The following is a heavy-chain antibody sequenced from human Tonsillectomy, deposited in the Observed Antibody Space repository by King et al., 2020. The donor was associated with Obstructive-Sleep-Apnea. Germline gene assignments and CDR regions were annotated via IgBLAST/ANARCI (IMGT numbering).Heavy chain of an antibody. J-gene: IGHJ4*02. CDR1: GFIFSNYG. CDR3: GKSVGDVYSSACPDN. D-gene: IGHD6-25*01. V-gene: IGHV3-30*02. CDR2: IRYDGTNR. Sequence: QLVQSGGGVVQPGGSLRLSCTASGFIFSNYGMHWVRQAPGKGLAWGAFIRYDGTNRYYADSVKGRFTISRDNSKNTLYLQMSSLRAEDTAIYYCGKSVGDVYSSACPDNWGQGNLVSVSS.